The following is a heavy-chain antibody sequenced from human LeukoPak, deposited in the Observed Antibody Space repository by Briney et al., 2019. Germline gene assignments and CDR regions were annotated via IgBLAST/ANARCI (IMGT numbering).Heavy chain of an antibody. D-gene: IGHD3-22*01. CDR3: ARMGYDTFYGMDV. Sequence: PSETLSLTCTVSGGSISSCYGSWIRQPPGKGLEWIGYIYYSGSTNYNPSLKSRVTISVDTSKNQFSLKLSSVTAADTAVYYCARMGYDTFYGMDVWGQGTTVTVSS. J-gene: IGHJ6*02. V-gene: IGHV4-59*01. CDR2: IYYSGST. CDR1: GGSISSCY.